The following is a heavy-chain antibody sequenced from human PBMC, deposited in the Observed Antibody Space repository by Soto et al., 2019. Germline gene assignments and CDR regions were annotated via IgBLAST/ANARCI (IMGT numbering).Heavy chain of an antibody. D-gene: IGHD3-9*01. Sequence: QVQLQESGPGLVKPSETLFLTCAVSGGSITSYYWSWIRQSPGKGLEWIGYIYSGGSISYNPSLRSRFTILLDTSKNQFSLRLTSVTAADTAVYYCARVDIGVYAFDIWGHGTMVTVSS. J-gene: IGHJ3*02. V-gene: IGHV4-59*01. CDR1: GGSITSYY. CDR2: IYSGGSI. CDR3: ARVDIGVYAFDI.